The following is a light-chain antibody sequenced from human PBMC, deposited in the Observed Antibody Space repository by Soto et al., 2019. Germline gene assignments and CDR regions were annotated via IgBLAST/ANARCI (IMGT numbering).Light chain of an antibody. V-gene: IGLV2-14*03. CDR2: DVS. CDR1: TSDVGNYNL. CDR3: SSYTSTNTLHV. Sequence: QSALTQPASVSGSPGQSITISCTGTTSDVGNYNLVSWYQQHPGKAPKLMIFDVSRRPSGVSDRFSASKSGNTASLTISGLQSEDEADYYCSSYTSTNTLHVFGTGTKLTVL. J-gene: IGLJ1*01.